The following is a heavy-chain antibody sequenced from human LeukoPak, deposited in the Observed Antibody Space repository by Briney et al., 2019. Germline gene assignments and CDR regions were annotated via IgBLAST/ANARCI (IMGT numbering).Heavy chain of an antibody. CDR1: GGSISSSSYY. CDR3: GRSAGFVHFDH. Sequence: SETLSLTCTVSGGSISSSSYYWVWIRQPPGKELEWIGSINYSGNTYYNPSVKGRVTISVDTSKNQFSLKVTSMTAADTALYYCGRSAGFVHFDHWGQGTLVTVSS. J-gene: IGHJ4*02. CDR2: INYSGNT. D-gene: IGHD3-16*01. V-gene: IGHV4-39*07.